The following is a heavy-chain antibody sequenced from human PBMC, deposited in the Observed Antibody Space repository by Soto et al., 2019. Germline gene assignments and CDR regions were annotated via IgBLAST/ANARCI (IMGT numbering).Heavy chain of an antibody. CDR1: TCSISSSNW. J-gene: IGHJ6*02. Sequence: PSQTLSLTCAVSTCSISSSNWWSWVRQPPGKWLEWIGEMYHSGGTNYNPSLKSPFTISVDKSKNQFSLKLSSMTAADTAVYYWARGAAAKQWVAIRPNYYYYGMDVWGQGTTVTVSS. CDR3: ARGAAAKQWVAIRPNYYYYGMDV. D-gene: IGHD6-19*01. CDR2: MYHSGGT. V-gene: IGHV4-4*02.